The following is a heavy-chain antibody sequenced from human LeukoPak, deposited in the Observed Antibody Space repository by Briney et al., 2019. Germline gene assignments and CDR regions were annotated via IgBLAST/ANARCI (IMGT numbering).Heavy chain of an antibody. V-gene: IGHV3-23*01. D-gene: IGHD3-22*01. CDR1: GFTFSSYS. CDR3: AKHYYDSRDYRVFDY. CDR2: VSGSGDVT. J-gene: IGHJ4*02. Sequence: GGSLRLSCAASGFTFSSYSMNWVRQAPGKGLEWVSVVSGSGDVTHYADSVKGRFAISRDNSKNTLYLQMNSLRAEDTAVYYCAKHYYDSRDYRVFDYWGQGTLVTVSS.